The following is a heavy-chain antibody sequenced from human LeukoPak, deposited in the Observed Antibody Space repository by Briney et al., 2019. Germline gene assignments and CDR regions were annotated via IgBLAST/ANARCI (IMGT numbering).Heavy chain of an antibody. Sequence: ASVKVSCKASGYTFTGYYIHWVRQAPGQGLEWMGWIKPNSGGTNYAQKFQGRVTMTRDTSISTAYMELSRLRSDDTAVYYCARGRRDGYNYFDYWGQGTLVTVSS. CDR3: ARGRRDGYNYFDY. V-gene: IGHV1-2*02. CDR2: IKPNSGGT. J-gene: IGHJ4*02. CDR1: GYTFTGYY. D-gene: IGHD5-24*01.